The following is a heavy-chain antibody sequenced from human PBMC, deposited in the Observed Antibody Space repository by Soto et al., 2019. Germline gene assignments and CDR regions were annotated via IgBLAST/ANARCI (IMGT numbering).Heavy chain of an antibody. CDR3: ATVASTHFDS. CDR2: FFYGGRT. V-gene: IGHV4-39*01. D-gene: IGHD1-1*01. J-gene: IGHJ4*02. CDR1: GGSISSPSYI. Sequence: QVQLQQSGPGLLKPSETLSLTCTVSGGSISSPSYIWGWVRQPPGKGPEWIGSFFYGGRTHYSPSLESRLSISVDTARSQVSLILTSVTAADTAVYYCATVASTHFDSWGQGALVVVSS.